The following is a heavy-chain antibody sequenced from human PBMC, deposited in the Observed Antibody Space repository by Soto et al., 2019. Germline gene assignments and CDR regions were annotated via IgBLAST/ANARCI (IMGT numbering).Heavy chain of an antibody. V-gene: IGHV1-46*01. CDR3: ARGDIVVVVAATPYGMDV. J-gene: IGHJ6*02. D-gene: IGHD2-15*01. Sequence: QVQLVQSGAEVKKPGASVKVSCKASGYTFTSYYMHWVRQAPGQGLEWMGIINPSGGSKSYAQEFQGRVTMTRNKSTSTVCVALRSLRSEATAVYYWARGDIVVVVAATPYGMDVWGQGTTVTVSS. CDR1: GYTFTSYY. CDR2: INPSGGSK.